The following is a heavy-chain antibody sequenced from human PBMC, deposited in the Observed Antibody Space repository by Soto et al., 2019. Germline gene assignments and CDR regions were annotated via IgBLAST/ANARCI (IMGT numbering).Heavy chain of an antibody. J-gene: IGHJ6*03. CDR2: MNPISGNT. V-gene: IGHV1-8*01. CDR1: GYTFTSYD. CDR3: ARRNSYYYYMDV. Sequence: GPSVTVSCKASGYTFTSYDVNWVRQAPGQGLEWMGWMNPISGNTAYAQKFQGRVTMTRNNSISTAYMELSSLRSEDTAVYYCARRNSYYYYMDVWGKGTTVTVSS.